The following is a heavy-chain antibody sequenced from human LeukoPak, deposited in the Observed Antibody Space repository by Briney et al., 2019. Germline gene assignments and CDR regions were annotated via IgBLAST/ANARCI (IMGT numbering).Heavy chain of an antibody. CDR1: GYSFSSCW. CDR2: IYPRDSDT. Sequence: PGESLNLSCKGSGYSFSSCWIGWVRQMPGKGLEWMGIIYPRDSDTRYSPSFRGQVTISVDKSINSAYLQWSSLKASDTAIYYCARRRDDTGSPLEYWGQGTLVTVSS. V-gene: IGHV5-51*01. CDR3: ARRRDDTGSPLEY. D-gene: IGHD2-8*02. J-gene: IGHJ4*02.